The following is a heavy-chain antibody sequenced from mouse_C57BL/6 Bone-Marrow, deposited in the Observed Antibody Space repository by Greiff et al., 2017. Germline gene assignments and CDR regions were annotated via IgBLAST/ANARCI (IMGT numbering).Heavy chain of an antibody. CDR3: AKPYFDY. CDR1: GYTFTRYG. Sequence: QVQLQQSGAELARPGASVTLSCKASGYTFTRYGISWVKQRTGQGLAWIGELYPRSGNTYYNEKFKGKATLTADKSSSTAYMELRSLTSEDSAVYFCAKPYFDYWGKGTTLTVSS. CDR2: LYPRSGNT. J-gene: IGHJ2*01. V-gene: IGHV1-81*01.